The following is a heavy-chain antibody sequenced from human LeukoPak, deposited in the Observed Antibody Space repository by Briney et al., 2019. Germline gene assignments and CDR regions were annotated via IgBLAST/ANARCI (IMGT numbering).Heavy chain of an antibody. J-gene: IGHJ4*02. CDR2: MNPNSGNT. Sequence: ASVKVSCKASGYTFTGYYMHWVRQATGQGLEWMGWMNPNSGNTGYAQKFQGRVTITRNTSISTAYMELSSLRAGDTAVYYCAKAMGATLFDYWGQGTLVTVSS. CDR1: GYTFTGYY. V-gene: IGHV1-8*03. D-gene: IGHD1-26*01. CDR3: AKAMGATLFDY.